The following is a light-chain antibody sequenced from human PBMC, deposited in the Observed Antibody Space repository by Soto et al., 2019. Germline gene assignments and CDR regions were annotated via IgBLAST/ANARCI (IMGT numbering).Light chain of an antibody. CDR3: QSYDSSLSCYV. J-gene: IGLJ1*01. CDR2: GNS. V-gene: IGLV1-40*01. CDR1: RPNIGAGYD. Sequence: QSVLTQPPSVSGAPGQRVTISCTGSRPNIGAGYDVHWYQQVPGTAPKLLIYGNSNRPSGVPDRFSGSKSGTSASLAITGLQAEDEADYYCQSYDSSLSCYVFGTGTKLTVL.